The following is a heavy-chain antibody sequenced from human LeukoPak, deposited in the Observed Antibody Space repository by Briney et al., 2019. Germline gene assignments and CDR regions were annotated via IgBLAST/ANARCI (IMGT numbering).Heavy chain of an antibody. V-gene: IGHV4-38-2*02. CDR2: IYHSGST. Sequence: SETLSLTCTVSGYSISSGYYWGWIRQPPGKGLEWIGSIYHSGSTYYNPSLKSRVTISVDTSKNQFSLKLSSVTAADTAVYYCARDREGVFDYWGQGTLVTVSS. CDR1: GYSISSGYY. J-gene: IGHJ4*02. D-gene: IGHD3-10*01. CDR3: ARDREGVFDY.